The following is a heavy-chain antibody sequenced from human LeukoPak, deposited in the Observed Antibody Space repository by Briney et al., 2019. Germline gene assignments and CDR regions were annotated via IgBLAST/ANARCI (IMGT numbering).Heavy chain of an antibody. CDR2: ISPSGSIS. Sequence: GGSLRLSCAASGFIFSTYDMTWVRQAPGKGLEWVSGISPSGSISYYADSVKGRFTISRDNSKNTVSLHMNSLRAEDTALYYCARDLDWGAFDAWGQGTLVTVSS. V-gene: IGHV3-23*01. J-gene: IGHJ5*02. D-gene: IGHD3-9*01. CDR1: GFIFSTYD. CDR3: ARDLDWGAFDA.